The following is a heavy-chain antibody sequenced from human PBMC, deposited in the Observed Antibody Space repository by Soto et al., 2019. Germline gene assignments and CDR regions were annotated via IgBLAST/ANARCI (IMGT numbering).Heavy chain of an antibody. CDR3: ARNRGYGDYPDY. J-gene: IGHJ4*02. Sequence: EVQVGESGGHLVQPGGSLRLSCEASVFTLSSYWMSWVRQAPGKGLERVANINQDGSEKFYVDSVKGRFTISRDNAKNSLYLQMNSLRAEDTAVYYCARNRGYGDYPDYWGQGTLVSVSS. V-gene: IGHV3-7*01. CDR2: INQDGSEK. CDR1: VFTLSSYW. D-gene: IGHD4-17*01.